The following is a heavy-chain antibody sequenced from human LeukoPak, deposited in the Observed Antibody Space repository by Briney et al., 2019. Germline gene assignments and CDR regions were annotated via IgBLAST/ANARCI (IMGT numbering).Heavy chain of an antibody. CDR3: ARDPVGGGDGMDV. CDR1: GFTFSSYE. V-gene: IGHV3-48*03. CDR2: ISSSGRTI. J-gene: IGHJ6*02. Sequence: GGSLRLSCAASGFTFSSYEMNWVRQAPGKGLEWVSYISSSGRTIYYADSVKGRFTISRDNAKNSLYLQMNSLGAEDTAVYYCARDPVGGGDGMDVWGQGTTVTVSS. D-gene: IGHD2-15*01.